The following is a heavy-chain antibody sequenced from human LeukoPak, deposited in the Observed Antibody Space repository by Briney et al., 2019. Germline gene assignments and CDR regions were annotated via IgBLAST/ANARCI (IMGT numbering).Heavy chain of an antibody. D-gene: IGHD1-26*01. J-gene: IGHJ6*02. V-gene: IGHV4-31*03. CDR3: ARSMSLVYYYYGMDV. CDR2: IYYSGST. CDR1: GGSISSGGYY. Sequence: SETLSRTCTVSGGSISSGGYYRSWIRQHPGKGLEWIGYIYYSGSTYYNPSLKSRVTISVDTSKNQFSLKLSSVTAADTAVYYCARSMSLVYYYYGMDVWGQGTTVTVSS.